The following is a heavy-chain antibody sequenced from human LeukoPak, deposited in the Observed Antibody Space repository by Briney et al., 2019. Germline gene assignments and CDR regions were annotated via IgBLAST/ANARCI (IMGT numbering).Heavy chain of an antibody. Sequence: SETLSLTCTVSGGSISSGSYYWSWIRQPAGKGLEWIGRIYTSGSTNYNPSLKSRVTMLVDTPKNQLSLKLSSVTAADTAVYYCARDKRMVRGVIIHNWFDPRGQGTLVTVSS. CDR3: ARDKRMVRGVIIHNWFDP. V-gene: IGHV4-61*02. J-gene: IGHJ5*02. CDR1: GGSISSGSYY. CDR2: IYTSGST. D-gene: IGHD3-10*01.